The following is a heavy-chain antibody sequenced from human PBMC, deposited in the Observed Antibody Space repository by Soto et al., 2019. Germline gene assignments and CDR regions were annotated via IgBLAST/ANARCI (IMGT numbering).Heavy chain of an antibody. D-gene: IGHD3-16*02. V-gene: IGHV3-30*18. Sequence: GGSLRLSCAASGFTFSDYGLHWVRQAPGKGLEWVALISSDGSNKYYTDSVKGRFTISRDNSKNTVSLQMNSLRAEDTAVYYCAKRGHVWRTYRHGLYYFDNWGPGTLVTVSS. CDR3: AKRGHVWRTYRHGLYYFDN. CDR1: GFTFSDYG. CDR2: ISSDGSNK. J-gene: IGHJ4*02.